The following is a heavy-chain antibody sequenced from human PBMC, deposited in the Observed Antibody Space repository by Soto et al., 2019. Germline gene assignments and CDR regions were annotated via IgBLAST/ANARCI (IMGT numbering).Heavy chain of an antibody. V-gene: IGHV3-30*18. CDR1: GFTFSSYG. Sequence: PGGSLSLSCAASGFTFSSYGMHWVRQAPGKGLEWVAVISYDGSNKYYADSVKGRFTISRDNSKNTLYLQMNSLRAEDTAVYYCAKDTVDYDFWSGYYHYYYYGMDVWGQGTTVTVSS. J-gene: IGHJ6*02. CDR3: AKDTVDYDFWSGYYHYYYYGMDV. CDR2: ISYDGSNK. D-gene: IGHD3-3*01.